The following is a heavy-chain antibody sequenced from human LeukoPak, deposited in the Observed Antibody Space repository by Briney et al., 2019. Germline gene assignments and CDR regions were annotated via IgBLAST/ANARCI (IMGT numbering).Heavy chain of an antibody. V-gene: IGHV1-46*01. Sequence: GASVKVSCKASGYTFTDYYIHWVRQAPGQGLEWMGIINPSGGSTSYAQKFQGRVTMTRDMSTSTVYMELSSLRSEDTAVYYCARSGYDPNFDYWGQGTLVTVSS. CDR3: ARSGYDPNFDY. D-gene: IGHD5-12*01. CDR1: GYTFTDYY. J-gene: IGHJ4*02. CDR2: INPSGGST.